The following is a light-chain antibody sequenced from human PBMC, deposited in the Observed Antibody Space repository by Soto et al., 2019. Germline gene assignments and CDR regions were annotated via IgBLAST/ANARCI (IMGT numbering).Light chain of an antibody. Sequence: EIVLTQSPGTLSLSPGERATLSCRASQSVSSNYLAWYQQKPGQAPRLLIYGASNRATGIPDRFSGSGSGTDFTLTISRLEPEDFAVYYCKQYGSSPLTFGGGTKVDIK. CDR2: GAS. CDR1: QSVSSNY. V-gene: IGKV3-20*01. J-gene: IGKJ4*01. CDR3: KQYGSSPLT.